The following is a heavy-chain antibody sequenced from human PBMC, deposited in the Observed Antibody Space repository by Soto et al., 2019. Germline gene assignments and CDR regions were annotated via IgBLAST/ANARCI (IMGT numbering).Heavy chain of an antibody. CDR2: ISSSSSYI. J-gene: IGHJ4*02. V-gene: IGHV3-21*01. Sequence: EVQLVESGGGLVKPGGSLRLSCAASGFTFSSYSMKWVRQAPGKGLEWVSSISSSSSYIYYADSVKGRFTISRDNAKNSLYLQKNSRIGADAAVEYCAGRGYSGYDLYYFDYWGQGTLVTVSS. D-gene: IGHD5-12*01. CDR3: AGRGYSGYDLYYFDY. CDR1: GFTFSSYS.